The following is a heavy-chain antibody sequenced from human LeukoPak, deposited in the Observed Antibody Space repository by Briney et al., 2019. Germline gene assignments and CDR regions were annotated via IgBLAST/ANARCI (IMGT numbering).Heavy chain of an antibody. D-gene: IGHD5-18*01. CDR2: IFGSGGSP. J-gene: IGHJ4*02. CDR1: GFTFGSHA. Sequence: PGGSLRLSCEASGFTFGSHAMYWVRQAPGKGLKWFAGIFGSGGSPHYADSVKGRFTISRDNSRNTVYLQINSLRAEDTAVYYCGKTTVGYSSGQKPAWPVDYWGQGTLVTVSS. V-gene: IGHV3-23*01. CDR3: GKTTVGYSSGQKPAWPVDY.